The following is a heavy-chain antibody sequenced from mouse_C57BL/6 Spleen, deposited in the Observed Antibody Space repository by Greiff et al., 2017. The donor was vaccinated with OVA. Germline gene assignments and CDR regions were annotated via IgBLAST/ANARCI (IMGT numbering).Heavy chain of an antibody. CDR2: IHPNSGST. D-gene: IGHD1-1*01. J-gene: IGHJ2*01. CDR3: ARSTYGSSLFDY. Sequence: VQLQQPGAELVKPGASVKLSCKASGYTFTSYWMHWVKQRPGQGLEWIGMIHPNSGSTNYNAKFKSKATLTVDKSSSTAYMQRSSLTSEDSAVYYCARSTYGSSLFDYWGQGTTLTVSS. V-gene: IGHV1-64*01. CDR1: GYTFTSYW.